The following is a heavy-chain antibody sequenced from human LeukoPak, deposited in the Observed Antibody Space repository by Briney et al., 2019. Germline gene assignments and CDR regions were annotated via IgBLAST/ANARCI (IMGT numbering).Heavy chain of an antibody. CDR1: GYTFTSYY. CDR2: INPNSGGT. J-gene: IGHJ4*02. Sequence: ASVKVSCKASGYTFTSYYMHWVRQAPGQGLEWMGWINPNSGGTNYAQKFQGRVTMTRDTSISTAYMELSRLRSDDTAVYYCATAVLYYDFWSGYYTGRGPLDYWGQGTLVTVSS. D-gene: IGHD3-3*01. CDR3: ATAVLYYDFWSGYYTGRGPLDY. V-gene: IGHV1-2*02.